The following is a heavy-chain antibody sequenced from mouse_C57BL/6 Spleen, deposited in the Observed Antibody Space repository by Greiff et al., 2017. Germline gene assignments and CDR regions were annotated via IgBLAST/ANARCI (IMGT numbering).Heavy chain of an antibody. CDR1: GYAFSSSW. V-gene: IGHV1-82*01. CDR2: IYPGDGDT. J-gene: IGHJ3*01. Sequence: QVQLQQSGPELVKPGASVKISCKASGYAFSSSWMNWVKQRPGKGLEWIGRIYPGDGDTNYNGKFKGKATLTADKSSSTAYMQLSSLTSEDSAVYFCARSYSNYGFAYWGQGTLVTVSA. D-gene: IGHD2-5*01. CDR3: ARSYSNYGFAY.